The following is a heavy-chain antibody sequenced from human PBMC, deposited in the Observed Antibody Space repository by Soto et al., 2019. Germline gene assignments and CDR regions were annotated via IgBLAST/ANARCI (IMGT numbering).Heavy chain of an antibody. CDR1: GFTLGSYW. J-gene: IGHJ6*03. V-gene: IGHV3-7*01. CDR3: ARDQYPYYYYMDV. D-gene: IGHD2-2*02. CDR2: IKQDGSEK. Sequence: GGSLRLSCAASGFTLGSYWMTWVRQAPGKGLEWAANIKQDGSEKYYGDSVKGRFTISRDNAKNSLYLQMNSLRAEDTAVYYCARDQYPYYYYMDVWGKGTTVTVSS.